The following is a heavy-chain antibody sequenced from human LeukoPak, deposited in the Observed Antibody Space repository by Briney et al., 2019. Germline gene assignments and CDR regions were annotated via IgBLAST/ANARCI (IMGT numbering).Heavy chain of an antibody. CDR1: GFTFSSHW. D-gene: IGHD5-12*01. CDR3: ARDSTWRLDY. V-gene: IGHV3-7*03. J-gene: IGHJ4*02. CDR2: IKEDGSVK. Sequence: GGSLRLSCTASGFTFSSHWMTWVRQPPGKGLEWVANIKEDGSVKYYVDSVKGRFTISRDNTKNALYLQMNSLRADDTAIYFCARDSTWRLDYWGQGTLITVSS.